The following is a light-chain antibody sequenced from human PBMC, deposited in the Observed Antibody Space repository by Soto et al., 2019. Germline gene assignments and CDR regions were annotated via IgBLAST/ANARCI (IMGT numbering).Light chain of an antibody. V-gene: IGLV2-23*01. CDR3: CSYAGSSPYV. CDR2: EGS. J-gene: IGLJ1*01. Sequence: VLTQPSSGSGAPGQAITISCTGTSSVVGSYNLVSWYQQHPGKAPKLMIYEGSKRPSGVSNRFSGSKSGNTASLTISGLQAEDEADYYCCSYAGSSPYVFGTGTKVPV. CDR1: SSVVGSYNL.